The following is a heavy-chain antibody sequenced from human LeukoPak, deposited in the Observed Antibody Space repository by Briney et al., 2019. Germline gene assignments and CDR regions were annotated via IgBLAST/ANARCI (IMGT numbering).Heavy chain of an antibody. J-gene: IGHJ4*02. CDR2: IIPIFGTA. D-gene: IGHD3-22*01. V-gene: IGHV1-69*13. Sequence: VASVKVSCKASGGTFSSYAISWVRQAPGQGLEWMGGIIPIFGTANYAQKFQGRVTITADESTSTAYMELSSLRSEDTAVYYCARPHYDSSGYRLDYWGQGTLVTVSS. CDR3: ARPHYDSSGYRLDY. CDR1: GGTFSSYA.